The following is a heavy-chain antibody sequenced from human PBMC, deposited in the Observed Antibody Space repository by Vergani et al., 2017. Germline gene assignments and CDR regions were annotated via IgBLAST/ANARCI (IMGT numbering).Heavy chain of an antibody. V-gene: IGHV3-11*04. CDR2: ISPGASTV. D-gene: IGHD1-1*01. Sequence: QVQLQQWGAGLLKPSDTLSLTCAVSGGPFSGYYWSWIRQFPGKGLEWVSHISPGASTVSYTDSVTGRFTVSRDNDNNSLTLDMTTLRVEDTAVYYCARNPGISTTRHYYAMDVWGQGTTVTVSS. J-gene: IGHJ6*02. CDR1: GGPFSGYY. CDR3: ARNPGISTTRHYYAMDV.